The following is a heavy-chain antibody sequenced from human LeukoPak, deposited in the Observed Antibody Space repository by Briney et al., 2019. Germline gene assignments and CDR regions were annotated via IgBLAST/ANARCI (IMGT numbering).Heavy chain of an antibody. D-gene: IGHD5-12*01. V-gene: IGHV4-39*07. CDR1: GGSISSSSYY. Sequence: PSETLSLTCTVSGGSISSSSYYWGWIRQPPGKGLEWIGRIYTSGSTNYNPSLKSRVTISVDTSKNQFSLKLSSVTAADTAVYYCARRGYSGYYDYWGQGTLVTVSS. J-gene: IGHJ4*02. CDR2: IYTSGST. CDR3: ARRGYSGYYDY.